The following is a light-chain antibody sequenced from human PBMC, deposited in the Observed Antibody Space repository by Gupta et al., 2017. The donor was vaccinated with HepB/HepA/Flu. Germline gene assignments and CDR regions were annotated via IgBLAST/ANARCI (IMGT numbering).Light chain of an antibody. V-gene: IGLV2-14*03. Sequence: QSALTQPASVSGSPGQSITISCTGTNSDVGGYNYVSWYQQHPGKAPKLMIYGVTNRPSGVSNRFSGAKSGNTASLTISGLQAEDEADYYCSSFTGSNTVAFGGGTKLTVL. CDR1: NSDVGGYNY. J-gene: IGLJ2*01. CDR2: GVT. CDR3: SSFTGSNTVA.